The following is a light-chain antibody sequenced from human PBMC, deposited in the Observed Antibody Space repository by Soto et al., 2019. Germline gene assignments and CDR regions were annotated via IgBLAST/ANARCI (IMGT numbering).Light chain of an antibody. V-gene: IGKV3-15*01. Sequence: EIVMTQFPATLSVSPGERATRSCRAGQGVTTNFAWYQQKSGQSPRLIIYDVSIRATGVPARLSGTGSETDLTLTISGLQSEDSAVYFCQKYNNWPFSCGQGTRLEIK. CDR3: QKYNNWPFS. CDR1: QGVTTN. J-gene: IGKJ5*01. CDR2: DVS.